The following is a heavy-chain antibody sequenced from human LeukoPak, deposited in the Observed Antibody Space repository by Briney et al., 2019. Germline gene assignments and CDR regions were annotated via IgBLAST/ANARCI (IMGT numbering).Heavy chain of an antibody. J-gene: IGHJ4*02. CDR2: IYYSGST. D-gene: IGHD2-8*01. V-gene: IGHV4-39*07. CDR1: GGSISSSSYY. CDR3: ARIPIVLMVYAYDY. Sequence: PSETLSLTCTVSGGSISSSSYYWGWIRQPPGKGLEWIGSIYYSGSTYYNPSLKSRVTISVDTSKNQFSLKLSSVTAADTAVYYCARIPIVLMVYAYDYWGQGTLVTVSS.